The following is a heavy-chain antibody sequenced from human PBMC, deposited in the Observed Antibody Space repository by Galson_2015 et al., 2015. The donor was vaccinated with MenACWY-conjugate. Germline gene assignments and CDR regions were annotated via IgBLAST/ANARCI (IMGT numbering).Heavy chain of an antibody. D-gene: IGHD3-10*01. CDR2: IKQDGSEK. CDR3: ARERWVRGVSFDQ. Sequence: SLRLSCAASGSTFSNFWMSWVRQAPGKELEWVASIKQDGSEKYLVDSVKGRFTISRDNAENSLFLQMNSLRAEDTAVYYCARERWVRGVSFDQWGQGTLVTVSS. CDR1: GSTFSNFW. V-gene: IGHV3-7*01. J-gene: IGHJ4*02.